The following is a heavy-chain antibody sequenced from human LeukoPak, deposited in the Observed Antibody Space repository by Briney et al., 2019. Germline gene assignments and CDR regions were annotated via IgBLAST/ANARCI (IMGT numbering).Heavy chain of an antibody. CDR1: GFTFDDYA. Sequence: HSGGSLRLSCAASGFTFDDYAMHWVRQAPGKGLEWVSGISWNSGSIGYADSVKGRFTISRDNAKNSLYLQMNSLRAEDTALYYCANDIRSIAVADAYYYYYGMDVWGQGTTVTVSS. CDR3: ANDIRSIAVADAYYYYYGMDV. J-gene: IGHJ6*02. CDR2: ISWNSGSI. V-gene: IGHV3-9*01. D-gene: IGHD6-19*01.